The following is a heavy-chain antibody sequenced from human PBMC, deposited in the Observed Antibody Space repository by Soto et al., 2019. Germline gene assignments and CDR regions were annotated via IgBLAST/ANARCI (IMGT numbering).Heavy chain of an antibody. CDR2: ISYDGSNK. Sequence: GGSLRLSCAASGFTFSSYGMHWVRQAPGKGLEWVAVISYDGSNKYYADSVKGRFTISRDNSKNTLYLQMNSLRAEDTAVYYCAKELYSNYQNAFGIWGQGTMVTVSS. J-gene: IGHJ3*02. CDR1: GFTFSSYG. CDR3: AKELYSNYQNAFGI. V-gene: IGHV3-30*18. D-gene: IGHD4-4*01.